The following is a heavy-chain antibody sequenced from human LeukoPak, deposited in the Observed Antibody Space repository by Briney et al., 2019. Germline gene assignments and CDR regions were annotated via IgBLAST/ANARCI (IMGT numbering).Heavy chain of an antibody. D-gene: IGHD5-18*01. Sequence: GGSLRLSCAASGFTFDDYAMSWVRQAPGKGLEWVSAISGSGGSTYYADSVKGRFTISRDNSKNTLYLQMNSLRAEDTAVYYCAKARVGIQLWSFDYWGQGTLVTVSS. CDR3: AKARVGIQLWSFDY. CDR2: ISGSGGST. V-gene: IGHV3-23*01. CDR1: GFTFDDYA. J-gene: IGHJ4*02.